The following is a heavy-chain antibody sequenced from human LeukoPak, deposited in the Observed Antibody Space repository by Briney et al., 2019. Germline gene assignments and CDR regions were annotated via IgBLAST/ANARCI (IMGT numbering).Heavy chain of an antibody. J-gene: IGHJ6*02. CDR2: FDPEDGET. CDR1: GYTLTELS. CDR3: ARDGITMIVVVNYGMDV. Sequence: ASVKVSCKVSGYTLTELSMHWVRQAPGKGLEWMGGFDPEDGETIYAQKFQGRVTITADKSTSTAYMELSSLRSEDTAVYYCARDGITMIVVVNYGMDVWGQGTTVTVSS. V-gene: IGHV1-24*01. D-gene: IGHD3-22*01.